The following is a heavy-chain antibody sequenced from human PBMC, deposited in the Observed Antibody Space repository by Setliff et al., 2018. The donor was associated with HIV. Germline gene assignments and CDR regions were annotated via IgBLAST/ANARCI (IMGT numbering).Heavy chain of an antibody. Sequence: PGGSLRLSCAASGFTFSSYSMSWVRQAPGKGLEWVSGISWNSGRLDYADSVKGRFTISRDNAKNSLYLQMNSLRAEDTAFYYCVRGAFGESDYWGRGTLVTVSS. CDR2: ISWNSGRL. V-gene: IGHV3-20*04. CDR1: GFTFSSYS. J-gene: IGHJ4*02. D-gene: IGHD3-10*01. CDR3: VRGAFGESDY.